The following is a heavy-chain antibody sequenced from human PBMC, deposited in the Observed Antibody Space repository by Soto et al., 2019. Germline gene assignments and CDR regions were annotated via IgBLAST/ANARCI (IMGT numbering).Heavy chain of an antibody. CDR1: GFTFSDHY. D-gene: IGHD3-9*01. CDR3: AREIRYFDWLPQQGMDV. CDR2: TRNKANSYTT. Sequence: GGSLRLSCAASGFTFSDHYMDWVRQAPGKGLEWVGRTRNKANSYTTEYAASVKGRFTISRDGSKNSLYLQMNSLKTEDTAVYYCAREIRYFDWLPQQGMDVWGQGTTVTVSS. V-gene: IGHV3-72*01. J-gene: IGHJ6*02.